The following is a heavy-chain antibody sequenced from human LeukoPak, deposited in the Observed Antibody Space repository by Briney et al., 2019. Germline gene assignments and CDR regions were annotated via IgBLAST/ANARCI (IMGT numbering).Heavy chain of an antibody. CDR3: ARGPRPRRSSGWYNY. CDR2: INPNNGDR. J-gene: IGHJ4*02. D-gene: IGHD6-19*01. Sequence: ASVKVSSKASGYSFTGYYMHWVRQAPGQGLEWMGWINPNNGDRKYAQKFQGRVTMTRDTSINTAHMELSRLRSDDTAVYYCARGPRPRRSSGWYNYWGQGTLVTVSS. CDR1: GYSFTGYY. V-gene: IGHV1-2*02.